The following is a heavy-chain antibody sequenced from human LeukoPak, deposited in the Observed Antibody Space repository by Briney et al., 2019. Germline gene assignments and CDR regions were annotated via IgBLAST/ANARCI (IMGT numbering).Heavy chain of an antibody. CDR2: INHSGST. CDR1: GGSFSGYY. CDR3: ARDMSYDSIGVNQDYFDY. D-gene: IGHD3-22*01. V-gene: IGHV4-34*01. Sequence: SETLSLTCAVYGGSFSGYYWSWIRQPPGKGLEWIGEINHSGSTNYNPSLKSRVTISVDTSKNQFSLKLSSVTAADTAVYYCARDMSYDSIGVNQDYFDYWGQGTLVTVSS. J-gene: IGHJ4*02.